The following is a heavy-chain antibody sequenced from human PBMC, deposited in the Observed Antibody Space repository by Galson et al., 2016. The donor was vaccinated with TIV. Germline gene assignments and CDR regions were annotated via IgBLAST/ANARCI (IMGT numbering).Heavy chain of an antibody. D-gene: IGHD5/OR15-5a*01. CDR1: GYRFTSYW. V-gene: IGHV5-10-1*01. CDR3: ARGVSTGSGWLDP. Sequence: QSGAEVKKPGESLRISCKGSGYRFTSYWINWVRQMPGKGLEWMGRIDPTDSYTNYSPSFQGHVTISSDKSIRTAYLQWSSLKASDTAMYFCARGVSTGSGWLDPWGQGTLVTVSS. J-gene: IGHJ5*02. CDR2: IDPTDSYT.